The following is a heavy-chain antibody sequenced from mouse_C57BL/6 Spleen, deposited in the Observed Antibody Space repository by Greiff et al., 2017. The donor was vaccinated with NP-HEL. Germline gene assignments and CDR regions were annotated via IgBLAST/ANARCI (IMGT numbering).Heavy chain of an antibody. Sequence: VQLKESGPELVKPGDSVKISCKASGYSFTGYFMNWVMQSHGKSLEWIGRINPYNGDTFYNQKFKGKATLTVDKSSSTAHMELRSLTSEDSAVYYCARTTVVDYYAMDYWGQGTSVTVSS. J-gene: IGHJ4*01. V-gene: IGHV1-20*01. D-gene: IGHD1-1*01. CDR1: GYSFTGYF. CDR3: ARTTVVDYYAMDY. CDR2: INPYNGDT.